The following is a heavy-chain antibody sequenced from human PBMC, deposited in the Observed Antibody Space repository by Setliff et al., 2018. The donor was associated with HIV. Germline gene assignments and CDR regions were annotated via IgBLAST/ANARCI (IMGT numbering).Heavy chain of an antibody. Sequence: LRLSCAASGFTFSSYEMNWVRQAPGKGLEWVSYIGNSGSPIYYADSVKGRFTISRDNAKNSLYLEMNSLRAEDTAVYYCASDQQWLAQGWGGPHYWGQGTLVTVSS. V-gene: IGHV3-48*03. CDR3: ASDQQWLAQGWGGPHY. CDR2: IGNSGSPI. D-gene: IGHD6-19*01. J-gene: IGHJ4*02. CDR1: GFTFSSYE.